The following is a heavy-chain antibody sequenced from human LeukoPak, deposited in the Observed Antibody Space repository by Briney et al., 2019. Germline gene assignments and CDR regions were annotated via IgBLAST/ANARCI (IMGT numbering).Heavy chain of an antibody. CDR1: GFTFSSYW. CDR3: AKDPVPPTIFGVVNP. CDR2: ISSEGGTT. Sequence: PGGSLRLSCAASGFTFSSYWMHWVRQAPGKGLVWVSRISSEGGTTNYADSVKGRFTISRDNAKNSLYLQMNSLRAEDTAVYYCAKDPVPPTIFGVVNPWGQGTLVTVSS. V-gene: IGHV3-74*01. J-gene: IGHJ5*02. D-gene: IGHD3-3*01.